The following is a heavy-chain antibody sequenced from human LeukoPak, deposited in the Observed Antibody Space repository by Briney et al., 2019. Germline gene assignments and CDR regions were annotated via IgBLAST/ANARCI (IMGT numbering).Heavy chain of an antibody. J-gene: IGHJ4*02. D-gene: IGHD3-10*01. CDR1: GGSISSSNR. CDR2: IYHSGGT. CDR3: ARKPTELWFGELASTYYFDY. V-gene: IGHV4-4*02. Sequence: SETLSLTCAVSGGSISSSNRWSWVGQPPGKGLEWIGEIYHSGGTNYNPSLKSRGTISVDKSKNQFSLKLSSVTAADTAVYYCARKPTELWFGELASTYYFDYWGQGTLVTVSS.